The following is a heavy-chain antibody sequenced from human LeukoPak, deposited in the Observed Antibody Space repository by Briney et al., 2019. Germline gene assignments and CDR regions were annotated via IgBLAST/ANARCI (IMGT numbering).Heavy chain of an antibody. CDR3: AKDLSRCSSSSCYEFDS. J-gene: IGHJ4*02. CDR2: ISSDARNK. V-gene: IGHV3-30*18. D-gene: IGHD2-2*01. Sequence: GGSLRLSCAASGLTISSHGMHWVRQAPGKGLEWVAVISSDARNKHYADSVKGRFTISGDNSKNTLYLQINGLRAEDTALYYCAKDLSRCSSSSCYEFDSWGRGTLVTVSS. CDR1: GLTISSHG.